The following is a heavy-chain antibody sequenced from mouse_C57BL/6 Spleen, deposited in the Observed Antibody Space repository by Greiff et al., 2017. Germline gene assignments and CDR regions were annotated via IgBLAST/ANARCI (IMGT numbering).Heavy chain of an antibody. CDR2: IWSGGST. J-gene: IGHJ4*01. V-gene: IGHV2-2*01. CDR3: ARSIDYDYDERVYYARDY. D-gene: IGHD2-4*01. Sequence: VQLVESGPGLVQPSQSLSITCTVSGFSLTSYGVHWVRQSPGKGLEWLGVIWSGGSTDYNAAFISRLSISKDNSKSQVFFKMNSLQADDTAIYYCARSIDYDYDERVYYARDYWGQGTSVTVSS. CDR1: GFSLTSYG.